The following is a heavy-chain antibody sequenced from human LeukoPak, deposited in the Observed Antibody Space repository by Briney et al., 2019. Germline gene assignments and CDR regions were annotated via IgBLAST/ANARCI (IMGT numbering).Heavy chain of an antibody. V-gene: IGHV4-59*01. J-gene: IGHJ4*02. D-gene: IGHD6-19*01. CDR2: IYYSGST. CDR1: GGSISNYY. CDR3: ARVEEEEVAGGENYFDY. Sequence: SETLSLTCTVSGGSISNYYWSWIRQPPGKGLEWIGHIYYSGSTNYNPSLKSRVTISVDTSKNQFSLKLSSVTAADTAVYYCARVEEEEVAGGENYFDYWGQGTLVTVSS.